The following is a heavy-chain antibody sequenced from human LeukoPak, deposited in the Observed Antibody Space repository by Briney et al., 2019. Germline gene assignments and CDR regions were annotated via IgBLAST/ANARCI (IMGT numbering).Heavy chain of an antibody. J-gene: IGHJ2*01. V-gene: IGHV3-30*18. CDR1: GFTFSSYG. Sequence: GGSLRLSCAASGFTFSSYGMHWVRQAPGKGLEWVAVISYDGSNKCDADSVKGRFTISRDNSKNTLYLQMNKLRGEDTAVYYCAKSSLRGHSLWYFDLWGRGTPVTVSS. CDR2: ISYDGSNK. D-gene: IGHD3-10*01. CDR3: AKSSLRGHSLWYFDL.